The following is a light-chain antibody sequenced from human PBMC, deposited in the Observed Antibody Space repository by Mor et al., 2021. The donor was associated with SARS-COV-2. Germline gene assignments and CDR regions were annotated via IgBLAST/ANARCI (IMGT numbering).Light chain of an antibody. J-gene: IGLJ2*01. V-gene: IGLV6-57*02. CDR2: EDN. Sequence: SSGSIASNYVQWYQQRPGSAPTTVIYEDNQRPSGVPDRFSGSIDSSSNSASLTISGLKTEDEADYYCQSYDSNNQVFGGGTK. CDR3: QSYDSNNQV. CDR1: SGSIASNY.